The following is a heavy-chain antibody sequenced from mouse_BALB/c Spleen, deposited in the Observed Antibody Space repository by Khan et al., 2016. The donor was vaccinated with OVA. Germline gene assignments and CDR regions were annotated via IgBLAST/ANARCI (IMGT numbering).Heavy chain of an antibody. CDR3: VRSASYGDYVEAWFAY. D-gene: IGHD2-13*01. V-gene: IGHV1-18*01. CDR1: GYSFTGYT. Sequence: EVQLQQSGPELVKPGASMKMSCKASGYSFTGYTMNWVKQSRVKNLEWIGLINPYNGGTAYNQKFGDKATLTVDKSSNTAYMELLSLTSEDSAVYYCVRSASYGDYVEAWFAYWGQGTLVTVSA. CDR2: INPYNGGT. J-gene: IGHJ3*01.